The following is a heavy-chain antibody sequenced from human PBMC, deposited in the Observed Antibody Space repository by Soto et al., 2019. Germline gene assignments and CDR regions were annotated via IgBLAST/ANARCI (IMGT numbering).Heavy chain of an antibody. CDR2: IYYSGST. V-gene: IGHV4-59*01. J-gene: IGHJ3*02. CDR1: GGSISSYY. Sequence: QVQLQESGPGLVKPSETLSLTCTVSGGSISSYYWSWIRQPRGKGLEWIGYIYYSGSTNYNPSLKRRVTISVDTPKTQFSLKLSSVTAADTAVYYCARVWGGAFDIWGQGTMVTVSS. D-gene: IGHD3-10*01. CDR3: ARVWGGAFDI.